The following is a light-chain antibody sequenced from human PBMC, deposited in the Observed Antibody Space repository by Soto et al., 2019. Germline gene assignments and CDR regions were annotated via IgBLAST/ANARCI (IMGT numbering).Light chain of an antibody. CDR3: QSYDSSLAVV. V-gene: IGLV1-40*01. CDR1: SPNIGAGYD. CDR2: GNS. Sequence: QSVLTQPLSVSGAPGQRVTISCTGSSPNIGAGYDVHWYQQLPGTAPKLLIYGNSNRPSGVPDRFSGSKSGTSASLAITGLQAEDEADYYCQSYDSSLAVVFGGGTKLTVL. J-gene: IGLJ2*01.